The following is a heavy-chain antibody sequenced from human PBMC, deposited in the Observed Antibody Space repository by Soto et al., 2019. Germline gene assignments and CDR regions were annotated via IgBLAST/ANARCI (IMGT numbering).Heavy chain of an antibody. V-gene: IGHV4-59*08. Sequence: SETLSLTCTVSGGFISSYYWSWIRQPPGKGLEWIGYIYYSGSTNYNPSLKSRVTISVDTSKNQFSLKLSSVTAADTAVYYCARIYCSSTSCSTHAFDIWGQGTMVTV. CDR1: GGFISSYY. J-gene: IGHJ3*02. D-gene: IGHD2-2*01. CDR3: ARIYCSSTSCSTHAFDI. CDR2: IYYSGST.